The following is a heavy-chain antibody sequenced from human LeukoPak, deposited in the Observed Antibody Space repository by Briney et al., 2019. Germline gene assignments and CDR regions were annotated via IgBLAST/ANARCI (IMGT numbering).Heavy chain of an antibody. CDR1: GGSISSGGYY. Sequence: KTSETLSLTCTVSGGSISSGGYYWSWIRQPPGEGLEWIGYIYHSGSTYYNPSLKSRVTISVDRSKNQFSLKLSSVTAADTAVYYCARVQGQSHLDYWGQGTLVTVSS. J-gene: IGHJ4*02. CDR2: IYHSGST. V-gene: IGHV4-30-2*01. CDR3: ARVQGQSHLDY.